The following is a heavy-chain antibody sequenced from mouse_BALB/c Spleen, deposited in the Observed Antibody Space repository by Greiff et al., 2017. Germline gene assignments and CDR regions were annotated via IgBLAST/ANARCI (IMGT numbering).Heavy chain of an antibody. J-gene: IGHJ3*01. CDR3: TRGGGYDYDGFAY. CDR2: INPSNGGT. Sequence: VKVVESGAELVKPGASVKLSCKASGYTFTSYYMYWVKQRPGQGLEWIGEINPSNGGTNFNEKFKSKATLTVDKSSSTAYMQLSSLTSEDSAVYYCTRGGGYDYDGFAYWGQGTLVTVSA. V-gene: IGHV1S81*02. D-gene: IGHD2-4*01. CDR1: GYTFTSYY.